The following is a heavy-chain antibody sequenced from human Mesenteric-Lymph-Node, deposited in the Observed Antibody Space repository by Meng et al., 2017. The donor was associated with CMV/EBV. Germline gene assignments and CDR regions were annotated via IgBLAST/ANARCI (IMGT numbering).Heavy chain of an antibody. CDR2: IDPNSGGT. V-gene: IGHV1-2*02. J-gene: IGHJ5*02. Sequence: ASVKVSCKASGYTFTDYYVHWVRQAPGQRPEWMGWIDPNSGGTNLVQKFQGRVTMTSDASISTAYMELSSLKSDDTAVYYCARSSGYCSGINCFWFDPWGQGTLVTVSS. CDR1: GYTFTDYY. CDR3: ARSSGYCSGINCFWFDP. D-gene: IGHD2-2*01.